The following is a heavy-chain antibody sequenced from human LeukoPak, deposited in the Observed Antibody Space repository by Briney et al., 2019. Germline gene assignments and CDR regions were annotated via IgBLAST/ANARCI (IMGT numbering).Heavy chain of an antibody. J-gene: IGHJ3*01. CDR1: GGSIRSSNYF. CDR3: ATIQGIGYCSSTSCHGAFDF. V-gene: IGHV4-39*01. D-gene: IGHD2-2*01. Sequence: SETLSLTCTVSGGSIRSSNYFWGWIRQSPGKGLEWIRNIYYSGSTYYNPPLKSRVTISVDASKNQFSLMLSSVTAADAAVYYCATIQGIGYCSSTSCHGAFDFWGQGTLVTVS. CDR2: IYYSGST.